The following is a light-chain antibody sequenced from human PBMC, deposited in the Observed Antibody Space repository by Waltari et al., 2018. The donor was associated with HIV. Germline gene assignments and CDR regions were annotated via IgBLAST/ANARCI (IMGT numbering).Light chain of an antibody. V-gene: IGLV2-8*01. CDR1: SSDVGGYNY. J-gene: IGLJ2*01. Sequence: QSALTQPPSASGSPGQSVTISCTGTSSDVGGYNYVSWYQQHPGKAPKLMIYEVSKRPSGVPDRFFGPKSGNTASLTVSGLQAEDEADYYCSSYAGSNNLVFGGGTKLTVL. CDR2: EVS. CDR3: SSYAGSNNLV.